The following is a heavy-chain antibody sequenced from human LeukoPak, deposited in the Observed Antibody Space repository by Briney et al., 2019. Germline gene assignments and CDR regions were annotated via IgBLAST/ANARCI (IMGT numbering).Heavy chain of an antibody. CDR2: INPNSGGT. CDR1: GYTFTGYY. V-gene: IGHV1-2*02. D-gene: IGHD2-2*02. J-gene: IGHJ4*02. Sequence: GASVKVSCKASGYTFTGYYMHWVRQAPGQGLEWMGWINPNSGGTNYAQKFQGRVTMTRDTSISTAYMELSRLRSDDTAVYYCARDRGCSSTSCYIRYFDYWGQGTLVTVSS. CDR3: ARDRGCSSTSCYIRYFDY.